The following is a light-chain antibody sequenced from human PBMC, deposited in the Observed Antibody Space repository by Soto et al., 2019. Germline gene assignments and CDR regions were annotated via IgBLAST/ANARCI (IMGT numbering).Light chain of an antibody. V-gene: IGLV2-8*01. CDR2: EVS. CDR1: SSDVGGSDF. CDR3: SSYAGSNNFV. Sequence: QSALTQPASVSGSPGQSIIISCTGTSSDVGGSDFVSWYQQYPDKAPKLMISEVSRRPSGVPERFSGSKSGNTASLTVSGLQADDEAHYYCSSYAGSNNFVFGTGTKVTVL. J-gene: IGLJ1*01.